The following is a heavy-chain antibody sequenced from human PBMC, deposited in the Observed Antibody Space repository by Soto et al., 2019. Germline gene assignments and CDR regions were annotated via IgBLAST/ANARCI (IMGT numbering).Heavy chain of an antibody. CDR2: ISNSGSDI. V-gene: IGHV3-21*01. D-gene: IGHD5-18*01. Sequence: GGSLRLSCAASGFTFSSYSVNWVRQSPGKGLEWVSLISNSGSDIYYADSVKGRFTISRDNAKSSLFLQMNNLRAEDTAVYYCARGVKGYSYGLYYFDNWGQGTLVTVSS. J-gene: IGHJ4*02. CDR1: GFTFSSYS. CDR3: ARGVKGYSYGLYYFDN.